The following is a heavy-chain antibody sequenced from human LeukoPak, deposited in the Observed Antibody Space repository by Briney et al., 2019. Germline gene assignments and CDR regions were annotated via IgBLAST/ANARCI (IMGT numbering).Heavy chain of an antibody. D-gene: IGHD6-13*01. Sequence: GSLRLSCSASGFTFSSSAMSWIRQPPGKGLEWIGYIYYSRSTNYNPSLKSRVTISVDASKKQFSLKVSSVTAADTAVYYCALGVASAGDWLDPWGQGTLVTVSS. J-gene: IGHJ5*02. CDR2: IYYSRST. V-gene: IGHV4-59*01. CDR1: GFTFSSSA. CDR3: ALGVASAGDWLDP.